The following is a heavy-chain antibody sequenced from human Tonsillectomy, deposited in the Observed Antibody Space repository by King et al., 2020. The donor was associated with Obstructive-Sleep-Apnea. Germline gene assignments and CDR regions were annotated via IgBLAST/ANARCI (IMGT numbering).Heavy chain of an antibody. CDR2: ISPNSGAT. CDR3: ARDMSAYDSTSPAY. Sequence: QLVQSGAEVQKPGASVKVSCKASGYTFTGYYIHWVRQAPGQGLEWMGWISPNSGATKYSQRFQDRGTMTRDTSSSTVYMDLSRLRSDDTAIYYCARDMSAYDSTSPAYWGQGTLVTVSS. D-gene: IGHD3-10*01. V-gene: IGHV1-2*02. CDR1: GYTFTGYY. J-gene: IGHJ4*02.